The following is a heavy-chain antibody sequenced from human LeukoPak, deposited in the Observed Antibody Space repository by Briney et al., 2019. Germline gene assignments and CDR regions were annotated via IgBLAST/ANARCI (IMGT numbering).Heavy chain of an antibody. CDR1: GFTFSSYA. CDR2: ISGSGGST. V-gene: IGHV3-23*01. D-gene: IGHD1-26*01. Sequence: GGSLRLSCAASGFTFSSYAMSWVRQAPGKGLEWVSAISGSGGSTYYADSVKGRFTISRDNPKNTLYLQMNSLRAEDTAVYYCANSGSYYTWFDPWGQGTLVTVSS. CDR3: ANSGSYYTWFDP. J-gene: IGHJ5*02.